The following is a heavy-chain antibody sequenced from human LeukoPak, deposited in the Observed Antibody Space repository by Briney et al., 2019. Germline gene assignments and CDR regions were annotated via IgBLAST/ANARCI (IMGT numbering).Heavy chain of an antibody. CDR2: ISGSGGST. Sequence: GGSLRLSCAASGFTFSSYAMSWVRQAPGKGLEWVSAISGSGGSTYYADSVKGRFTISRDNSKNTLYLQMDSLRSEDTAVYYCARRPNWNDAMDVWGKGTTVTVSS. D-gene: IGHD1-1*01. CDR1: GFTFSSYA. J-gene: IGHJ6*03. CDR3: ARRPNWNDAMDV. V-gene: IGHV3-23*01.